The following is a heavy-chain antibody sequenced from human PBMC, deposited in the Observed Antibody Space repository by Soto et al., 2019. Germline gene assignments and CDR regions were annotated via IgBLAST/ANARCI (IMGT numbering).Heavy chain of an antibody. J-gene: IGHJ6*02. CDR3: ARWDCAYCGGDPKESYGMDV. CDR2: IIPILGIA. D-gene: IGHD2-21*02. CDR1: GGTFSSYT. V-gene: IGHV1-69*02. Sequence: ASVKVSCKASGGTFSSYTISWVRQAPGQGLEWMGRIIPILGIANYAQKFQGRVTITADKSTSTAYMELSSVRSEDTAVYYCARWDCAYCGGDPKESYGMDVWGQGTTVTVSS.